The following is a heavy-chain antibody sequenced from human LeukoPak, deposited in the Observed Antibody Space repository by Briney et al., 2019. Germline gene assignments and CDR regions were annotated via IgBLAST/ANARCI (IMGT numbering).Heavy chain of an antibody. D-gene: IGHD3-10*01. J-gene: IGHJ4*02. V-gene: IGHV4-39*07. Sequence: PSEALSLTSTVSSGSISTTSYYSGWIRQPPGMGLEWLGSMYYSGSTYYNPCLKSRVTISVDTSKSQFSLILSSVTAADTAVYYCAREMRSPRGGFDYWDQGTLVAVSS. CDR1: SGSISTTSYY. CDR3: AREMRSPRGGFDY. CDR2: MYYSGST.